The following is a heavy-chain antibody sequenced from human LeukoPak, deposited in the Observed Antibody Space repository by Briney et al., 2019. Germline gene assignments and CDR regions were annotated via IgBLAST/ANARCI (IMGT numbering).Heavy chain of an antibody. J-gene: IGHJ5*02. CDR3: QKTAYDILTGYFQPNWFDP. Sequence: ASVKVSCKASGYTFTNYGISCVRQAPGQGLELMGWISGYNGNTKNIQKCRGRVTMTTDTSTSTAYMELRSLRSDDTVFFFKQKTAYDILTGYFQPNWFDPWGQGTLVTVSS. D-gene: IGHD3-9*01. CDR1: GYTFTNYG. V-gene: IGHV1-18*01. CDR2: ISGYNGNT.